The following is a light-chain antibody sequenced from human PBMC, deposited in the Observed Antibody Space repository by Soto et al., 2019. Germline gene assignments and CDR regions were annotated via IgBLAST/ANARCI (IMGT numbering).Light chain of an antibody. CDR2: EVS. Sequence: QSALTQPASVSGSPGQSITISCTGASSDVGAFNYVSWYQQHPGKAPKLLIYEVSNRPSGLSNRFSGSKSGYTASLTISGLQAEDEADYYCSSYTSSTTRVFGGGTKLTVL. J-gene: IGLJ2*01. CDR3: SSYTSSTTRV. CDR1: SSDVGAFNY. V-gene: IGLV2-14*01.